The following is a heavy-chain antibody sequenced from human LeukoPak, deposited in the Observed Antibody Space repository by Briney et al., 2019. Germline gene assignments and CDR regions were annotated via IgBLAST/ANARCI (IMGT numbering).Heavy chain of an antibody. Sequence: PGGSLRPSCAASGFTFSTYWMHWVRRAPGKGLVWISRINRDGSGITYADSVKGRFTISRDNAKSILYLQMNSLRAEDTAVYYCANTGYNYEFDYWGQGTLVTVSS. V-gene: IGHV3-74*01. D-gene: IGHD5-18*01. CDR1: GFTFSTYW. CDR2: INRDGSGI. J-gene: IGHJ4*02. CDR3: ANTGYNYEFDY.